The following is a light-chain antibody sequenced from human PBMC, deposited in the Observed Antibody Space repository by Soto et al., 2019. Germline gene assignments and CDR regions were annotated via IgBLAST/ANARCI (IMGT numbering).Light chain of an antibody. CDR2: RAS. J-gene: IGKJ1*01. CDR3: QQYYSTLPS. V-gene: IGKV4-1*01. Sequence: DIVMTQSPDSLAVSLGERDTINCKSNQSVLYSSNNKNYLAWYQQKPGQPPKLLIYRASTRESGVPDRFSGSGSGTDFTLTISSLQDEDVAVYYCQQYYSTLPSFGQGTKVEIK. CDR1: QSVLYSSNNKNY.